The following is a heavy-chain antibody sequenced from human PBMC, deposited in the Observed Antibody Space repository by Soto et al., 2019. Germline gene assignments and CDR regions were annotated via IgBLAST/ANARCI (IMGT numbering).Heavy chain of an antibody. CDR1: GGSISSSSYY. V-gene: IGHV4-39*07. CDR3: ARSIRGQQLTH. Sequence: SETLSLTCTVSGGSISSSSYYWGWIRQPPGKGLEWIGYIYYSGNTYYSPSLKSRVTISIDTSKTFFSLKLTSVTAADTAVYYCARSIRGQQLTHLGQGTLVTVSS. J-gene: IGHJ4*02. D-gene: IGHD6-13*01. CDR2: IYYSGNT.